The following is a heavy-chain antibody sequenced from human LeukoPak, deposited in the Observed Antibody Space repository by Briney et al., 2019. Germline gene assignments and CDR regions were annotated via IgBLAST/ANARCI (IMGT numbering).Heavy chain of an antibody. CDR1: GGSFSGYY. J-gene: IGHJ4*02. D-gene: IGHD6-13*01. CDR3: AREFARGMAAAAAFDY. V-gene: IGHV4-34*01. CDR2: INHSGST. Sequence: PSETLSLTCAVYGGSFSGYYWSWIRQPPGKGLEWIGEINHSGSTYYNPSLKSRVTISVDTSKNQFSLKLSSVTAADTAVYYCAREFARGMAAAAAFDYWGQGTLVTVSS.